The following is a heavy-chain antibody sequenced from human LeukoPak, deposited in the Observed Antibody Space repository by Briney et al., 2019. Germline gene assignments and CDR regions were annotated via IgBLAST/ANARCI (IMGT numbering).Heavy chain of an antibody. Sequence: GGSLRLSCAASGFTFSRYSMNWVRQAPGKGLEWVSSISISSNYIYYADSVKGRFTISRDNAKNSLYLQMNSLRAEDTAVYSCARGADGVSSNSRGWFDPWGQGTLVTVSS. J-gene: IGHJ5*02. CDR1: GFTFSRYS. V-gene: IGHV3-21*01. CDR2: ISISSNYI. D-gene: IGHD2-15*01. CDR3: ARGADGVSSNSRGWFDP.